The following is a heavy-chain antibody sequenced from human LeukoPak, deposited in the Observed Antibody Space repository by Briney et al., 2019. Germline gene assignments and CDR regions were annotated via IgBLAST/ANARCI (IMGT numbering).Heavy chain of an antibody. CDR1: GGSFNGYN. V-gene: IGHV4-34*01. J-gene: IGHJ1*01. CDR2: INQSGST. CDR3: ARGYHSGSYYHH. Sequence: SETLSLTCVVYGGSFNGYNWSWVRQPPGKGLEWIGEINQSGSTNYNPSLKSRVTISVDTSKNQFSLKLSSVTAADTAVYYCARGYHSGSYYHHWGQGTLVTVSS. D-gene: IGHD1-26*01.